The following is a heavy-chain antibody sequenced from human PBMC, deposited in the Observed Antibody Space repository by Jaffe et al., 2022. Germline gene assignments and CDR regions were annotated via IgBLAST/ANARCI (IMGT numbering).Heavy chain of an antibody. Sequence: EVQLLESGGGLVQPGGSLRLSCAASGFTFSSYAMSWVRQAPGKGLEWVSAISGSGGSTYYADSVKGRFTISRDNSKNTLYLQMNSLRAEDTAVYYCAKEVSGDILTGPPGYYYYYYMDVWGKGTTVTVSS. D-gene: IGHD3-9*01. CDR1: GFTFSSYA. V-gene: IGHV3-23*01. CDR3: AKEVSGDILTGPPGYYYYYYMDV. CDR2: ISGSGGST. J-gene: IGHJ6*03.